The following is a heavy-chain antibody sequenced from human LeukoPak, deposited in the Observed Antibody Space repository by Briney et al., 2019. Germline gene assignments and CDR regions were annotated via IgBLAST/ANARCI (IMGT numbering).Heavy chain of an antibody. CDR3: AKDIQLST. Sequence: GGSLRLSCAASGFTFRDSAMTWVRHVPGKGLEWVSLISYSGGNAYYADSVEGRFTISRDNSENTLSLQMNSLRVEDTARYYCAKDIQLSTWGLGTMVTVSS. J-gene: IGHJ3*01. D-gene: IGHD3-16*02. V-gene: IGHV3-23*01. CDR1: GFTFRDSA. CDR2: ISYSGGNA.